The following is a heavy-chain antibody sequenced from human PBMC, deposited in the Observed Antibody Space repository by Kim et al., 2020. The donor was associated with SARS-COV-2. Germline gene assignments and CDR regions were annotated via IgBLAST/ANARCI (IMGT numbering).Heavy chain of an antibody. Sequence: GGSLRLSCAASGFTFSSYWMSWVRQAPGKGLEWVANIKQDGSEKYYVDSVKGRFTISRDNAKNSLYLQMNSLRAEDTAVYYCASLYCSSTSCRGGPGRFDYWGQGTLVTVSS. V-gene: IGHV3-7*05. CDR3: ASLYCSSTSCRGGPGRFDY. CDR1: GFTFSSYW. CDR2: IKQDGSEK. J-gene: IGHJ4*02. D-gene: IGHD2-2*01.